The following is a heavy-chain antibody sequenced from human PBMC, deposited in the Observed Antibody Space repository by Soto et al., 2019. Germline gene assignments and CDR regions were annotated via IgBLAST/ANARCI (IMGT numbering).Heavy chain of an antibody. CDR1: GFIFSSYA. CDR3: AKGGEGYCSGTSCLYHMDA. CDR2: ISDSGST. J-gene: IGHJ6*03. V-gene: IGHV3-23*01. D-gene: IGHD2-15*01. Sequence: EVQLLESGGGLVQPGGSRRLSCAASGFIFSSYAMSWVRQAPGKGLEWVSTISDSGSTYYADSVKGRFTISRDISKNTLYVQMSSLRAEDTAVYYCAKGGEGYCSGTSCLYHMDAWGKGTTVTVSS.